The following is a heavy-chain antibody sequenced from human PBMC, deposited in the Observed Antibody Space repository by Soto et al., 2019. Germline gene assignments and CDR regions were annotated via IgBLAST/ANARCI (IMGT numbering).Heavy chain of an antibody. CDR2: ISGSGGST. D-gene: IGHD3-22*01. CDR3: AKSWPYYYDSSGYYFFDY. J-gene: IGHJ4*02. V-gene: IGHV3-23*01. Sequence: GGALRLSCAASGFTFSSYAMSWVRQAPGEGLEWVSAISGSGGSTYYADSVKGRFTISRDNSKNTLYLQMNSLRAEDTAVYYCAKSWPYYYDSSGYYFFDYWGQGTLVTVSS. CDR1: GFTFSSYA.